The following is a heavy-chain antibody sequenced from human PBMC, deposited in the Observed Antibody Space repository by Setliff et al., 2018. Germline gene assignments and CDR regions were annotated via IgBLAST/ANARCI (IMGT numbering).Heavy chain of an antibody. Sequence: ASVKVSCKTSGYTFTNYGINWVRQAPGQGLEWMGWNSAYAQKFQGRVTMTTDTPTSTAYMELRSLRTDDTAVYFCTRSRGPRVVLAADFDFWGQGTLVTVSS. V-gene: IGHV1-18*01. CDR1: GYTFTNYG. D-gene: IGHD3-16*01. J-gene: IGHJ4*02. CDR3: TRSRGPRVVLAADFDF. CDR2: NSA.